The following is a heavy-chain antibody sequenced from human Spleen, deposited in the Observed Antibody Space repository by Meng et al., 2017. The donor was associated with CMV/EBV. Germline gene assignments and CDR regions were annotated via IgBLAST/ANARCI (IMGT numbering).Heavy chain of an antibody. CDR2: INPSGGRT. J-gene: IGHJ4*02. D-gene: IGHD6-13*01. CDR1: GYIFTSYL. Sequence: KADGYIFTSYLMHWVRQAPGQGLEWMGKINPSGGRTTYAPRFQGRVTMTRNTSTTTIYMEVSSLTSEDTALYYCARSRGPSGSWYIDYWGQGTLVTVSS. CDR3: ARSRGPSGSWYIDY. V-gene: IGHV1-46*01.